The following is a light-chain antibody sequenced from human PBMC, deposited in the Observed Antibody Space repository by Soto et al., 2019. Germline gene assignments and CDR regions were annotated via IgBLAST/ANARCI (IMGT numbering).Light chain of an antibody. J-gene: IGKJ4*01. V-gene: IGKV3-15*01. CDR1: QSVSSN. Sequence: DIVWTQSPATLSLSPGEGATVSCRASQSVSSNLAWYQQKPGQAPRLIIYGASTRATGIPARFSGSGSGTEFTLTISSLQSEDVTVYYCQQYNNWPLTLGGGTKVDIK. CDR2: GAS. CDR3: QQYNNWPLT.